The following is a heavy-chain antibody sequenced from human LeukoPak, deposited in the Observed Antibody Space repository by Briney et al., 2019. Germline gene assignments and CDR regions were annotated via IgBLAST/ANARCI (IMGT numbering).Heavy chain of an antibody. CDR3: ARGPPRAYCGGDCYYYFDY. CDR1: GYTLTELS. D-gene: IGHD2-21*02. V-gene: IGHV1-8*01. J-gene: IGHJ4*02. Sequence: ASVKVSCKVSGYTLTELSMHWVRQVTGQGLEWMGWMNPNSGNTGYAQKFQGRVTMTRNTSISTAYMELSSLRSEDTAVYYCARGPPRAYCGGDCYYYFDYWGQGTLVTVSS. CDR2: MNPNSGNT.